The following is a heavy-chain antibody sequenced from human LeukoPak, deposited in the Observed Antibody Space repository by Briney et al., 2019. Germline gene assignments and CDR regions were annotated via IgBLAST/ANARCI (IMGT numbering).Heavy chain of an antibody. Sequence: PGGSLRVSCAASGFTFSSYTMIWVRHAPGKGLEWVSSITSNSGYISYADSVKGRFTISRDNAKNSVYLQMNSLRAEDTAVYFCVSGYDYLGQGGLVTVSS. D-gene: IGHD3-10*01. J-gene: IGHJ4*02. CDR2: ITSNSGYI. CDR3: VSGYDY. CDR1: GFTFSSYT. V-gene: IGHV3-21*01.